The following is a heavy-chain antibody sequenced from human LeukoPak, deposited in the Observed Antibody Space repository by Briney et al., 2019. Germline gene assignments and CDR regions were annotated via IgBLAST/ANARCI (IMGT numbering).Heavy chain of an antibody. CDR3: AREGITIFGVVIIGFDP. Sequence: SETLSLTCTVSGGSISSYYWSWIRQPAGKGLEWIGRIYTSGSTNYNPSLKSRVTMSVDTSKNQFSLKLSSVTAADTAVYYCAREGITIFGVVIIGFDPWGQGTLVTVSS. CDR1: GGSISSYY. D-gene: IGHD3-3*01. CDR2: IYTSGST. J-gene: IGHJ5*02. V-gene: IGHV4-4*07.